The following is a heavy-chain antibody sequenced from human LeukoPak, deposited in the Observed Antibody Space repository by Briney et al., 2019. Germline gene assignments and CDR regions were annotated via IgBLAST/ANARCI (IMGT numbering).Heavy chain of an antibody. CDR2: ISWNSGSI. D-gene: IGHD3-10*01. CDR1: GFTFDDYA. CDR3: AKESTMVRGRYYFDY. Sequence: GGSLRLSCAASGFTFDDYAMHWVRQAPGKGLEWVSGISWNSGSIGYADSVKGRFTISRDNAKNSLYLQMNSLRAEDTALYYCAKESTMVRGRYYFDYWGQGTLVTVSS. V-gene: IGHV3-9*01. J-gene: IGHJ4*02.